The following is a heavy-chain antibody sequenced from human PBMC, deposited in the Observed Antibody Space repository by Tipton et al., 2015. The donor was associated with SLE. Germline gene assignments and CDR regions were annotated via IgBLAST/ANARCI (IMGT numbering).Heavy chain of an antibody. Sequence: TLSLTCTVSGASISTYYWNWIRQPPGKGLEWIGYIYYSGSTNYNPSLKSRVTISVDTSKNQFSLNLTSVTAADTAIYYCARASGGNSPYWGQGTLVTVSS. V-gene: IGHV4-59*01. D-gene: IGHD4-23*01. J-gene: IGHJ4*02. CDR2: IYYSGST. CDR3: ARASGGNSPY. CDR1: GASISTYY.